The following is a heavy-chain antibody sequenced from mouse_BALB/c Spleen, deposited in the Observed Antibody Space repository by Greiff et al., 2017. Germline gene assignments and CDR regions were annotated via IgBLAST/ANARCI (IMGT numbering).Heavy chain of an antibody. Sequence: QVQLKESGPGLVAPSQSLSITCTVSGFSLTSYGVHWVRQPPGKGLEWLGVIWAGGSTNYNSALMSRLSISKDNSKSQVFLKMNSLQTDDTAMYYCARDLTTATPMDHWGQGTSVTVSS. V-gene: IGHV2-9*02. CDR3: ARDLTTATPMDH. CDR2: IWAGGST. CDR1: GFSLTSYG. D-gene: IGHD1-2*01. J-gene: IGHJ4*01.